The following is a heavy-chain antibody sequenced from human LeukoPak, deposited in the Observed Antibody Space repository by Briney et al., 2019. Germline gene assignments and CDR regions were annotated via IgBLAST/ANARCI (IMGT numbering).Heavy chain of an antibody. V-gene: IGHV1-18*01. CDR3: ARDGTTDVLLWFREPYY. CDR1: GYTFTSYG. D-gene: IGHD3-10*01. J-gene: IGHJ4*02. Sequence: ASVKVSCKASGYTFTSYGISWVRQAPGQGLEWMGWISAYNGNTNYAQKLQGRVTMTTDTSTSTAYMELRSLRSDDTAVYYCARDGTTDVLLWFREPYYWGQGTLVTVSS. CDR2: ISAYNGNT.